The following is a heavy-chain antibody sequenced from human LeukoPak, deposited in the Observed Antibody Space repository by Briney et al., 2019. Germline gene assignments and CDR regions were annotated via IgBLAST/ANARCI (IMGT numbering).Heavy chain of an antibody. CDR1: GYTFTSYD. CDR3: ARVVYSSYYYYGMDV. Sequence: ASVKVSCKASGYTFTSYDINWVRQATGQGLEWMGWMNPNSGNTGYAQKFQGRVTMTRNTSISTAYMELSSLRSEDTAVYYCARVVYSSYYYYGMDVWGQGTTVTVSS. D-gene: IGHD6-13*01. J-gene: IGHJ6*02. CDR2: MNPNSGNT. V-gene: IGHV1-8*01.